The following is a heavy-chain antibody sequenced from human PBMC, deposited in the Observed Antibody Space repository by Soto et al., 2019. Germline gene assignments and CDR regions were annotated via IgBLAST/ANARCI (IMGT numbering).Heavy chain of an antibody. D-gene: IGHD5-18*01. CDR2: INPNSGGT. Sequence: ASVKVSCKASGYTFTSYAMHWVRQAPGQRLEWMGWINPNSGGTNYAQKFQGRVTMTRDTSISTAYMELSRLRSDDTAVYYCARGGDGYSTYYFDYWGQGTLVTVSS. V-gene: IGHV1-2*02. J-gene: IGHJ4*02. CDR1: GYTFTSYA. CDR3: ARGGDGYSTYYFDY.